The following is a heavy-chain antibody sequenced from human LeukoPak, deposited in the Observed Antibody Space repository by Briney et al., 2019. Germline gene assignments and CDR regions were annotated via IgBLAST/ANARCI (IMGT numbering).Heavy chain of an antibody. CDR1: GGSISGTINY. Sequence: SETLSLTCTVSGGSISGTINYWGWIRQPPGKGLEWIGSIYYSGSTYYNPSLKSRVTISLDTSKNQFSLRLNSVTAADTAVYYCARHNPYFDYWGQGTLVTVSS. CDR2: IYYSGST. CDR3: ARHNPYFDY. D-gene: IGHD1-14*01. J-gene: IGHJ4*02. V-gene: IGHV4-39*01.